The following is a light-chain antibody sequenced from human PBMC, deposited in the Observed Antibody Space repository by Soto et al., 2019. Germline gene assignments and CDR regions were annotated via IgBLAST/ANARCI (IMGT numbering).Light chain of an antibody. CDR3: QQYGSSPRT. V-gene: IGKV3-20*01. J-gene: IGKJ1*01. Sequence: IVLTQSPGTLSLSPGERATLSCRASQSVSSTYLGWYQQKPGQAPRLLIYGASSRATGIPDRFTGSGSGTDFTLTISRLEPEDFVVYYCQQYGSSPRTFGQGTKVDIK. CDR1: QSVSSTY. CDR2: GAS.